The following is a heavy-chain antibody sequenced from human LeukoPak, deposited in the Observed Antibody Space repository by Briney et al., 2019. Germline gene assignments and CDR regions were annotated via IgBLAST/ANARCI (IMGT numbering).Heavy chain of an antibody. Sequence: ASVKVSCKASGYTFTSYAMNWVRQAPGQGLEWMGWINTNTGNPTCAQGFTGRFVFSLDTSVSTAYLQISSLKAEDTAVYYCARVHPALAVAGEDYWGQGTLVTVSS. CDR1: GYTFTSYA. D-gene: IGHD6-19*01. CDR3: ARVHPALAVAGEDY. V-gene: IGHV7-4-1*02. J-gene: IGHJ4*02. CDR2: INTNTGNP.